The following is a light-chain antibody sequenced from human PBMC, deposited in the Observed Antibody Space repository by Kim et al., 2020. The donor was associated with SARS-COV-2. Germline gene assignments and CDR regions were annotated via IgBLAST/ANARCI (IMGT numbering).Light chain of an antibody. V-gene: IGLV3-1*01. CDR3: QAWDSSLV. CDR2: QDS. Sequence: SYELTQPLSVSVSPGQTASITCSGDKLGDKYACWYQQKPGQSPVLVIYQDSKRTSGIPERFSGSNSGNTATLTISGTQAMDEADYYCQAWDSSLVFGGGTRLTV. CDR1: KLGDKY. J-gene: IGLJ2*01.